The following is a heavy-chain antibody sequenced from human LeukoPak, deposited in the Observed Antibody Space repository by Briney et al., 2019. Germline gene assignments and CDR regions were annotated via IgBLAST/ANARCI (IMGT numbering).Heavy chain of an antibody. V-gene: IGHV3-64*01. CDR3: ARVPAAGTLHYYYYYMDV. Sequence: GGSLRLSCAASGFTFSSYAMHWVRQAPGKGLEYVSAISSNGGSTYYANSVKGRFTISRDNSKNTLYLQMGSLRAEDMAVYYCARVPAAGTLHYYYYYMDVWGKGTTVTVSS. D-gene: IGHD6-13*01. CDR2: ISSNGGST. J-gene: IGHJ6*03. CDR1: GFTFSSYA.